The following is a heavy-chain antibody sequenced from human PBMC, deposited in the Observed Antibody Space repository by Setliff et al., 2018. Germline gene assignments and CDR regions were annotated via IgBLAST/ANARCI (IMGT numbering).Heavy chain of an antibody. CDR3: AMGRNAKATTTVTTTF. CDR1: GGTFSSSG. D-gene: IGHD4-17*01. Sequence: RASMKVSCKVSGGTFSSSGISWVRQAPGQGLEWVGRIIPLFGTTNSDQDFQDRVTITAEESTSTVYMQLRSLRSQDTAVYYCAMGRNAKATTTVTTTFWGQGTLVTVSS. V-gene: IGHV1-69*13. J-gene: IGHJ4*02. CDR2: IIPLFGTT.